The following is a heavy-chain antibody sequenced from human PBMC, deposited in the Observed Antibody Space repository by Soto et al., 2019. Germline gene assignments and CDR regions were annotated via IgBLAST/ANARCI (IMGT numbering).Heavy chain of an antibody. CDR2: ISGSGGST. J-gene: IGHJ4*02. D-gene: IGHD3-10*01. CDR1: GFTFSSYA. V-gene: IGHV3-23*01. CDR3: TNHYGSGSYYFGY. Sequence: EVQLLESGGGLVQPGGSLRLSCAASGFTFSSYAMNWVRQAPGKGLEWVSAISGSGGSTYYADSVKGRFTISRDNSKNTLYLQMNSLRAVDTAVYYCTNHYGSGSYYFGYWGQGTLVTVSS.